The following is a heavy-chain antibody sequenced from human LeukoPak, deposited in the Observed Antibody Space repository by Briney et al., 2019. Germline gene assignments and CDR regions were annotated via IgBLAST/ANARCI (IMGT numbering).Heavy chain of an antibody. CDR3: ARGYCSSTSCYPFDY. V-gene: IGHV4-31*03. CDR2: IYYSGST. D-gene: IGHD2-2*01. J-gene: IGHJ4*02. CDR1: GGSISSGGYY. Sequence: SQTLSLTCTVSGGSISSGGYYWSWIRQHPRKGLEWIGYIYYSGSTYYNPSLKSRVTISVDTSKNQFSLKLSSVTAADTAVYYCARGYCSSTSCYPFDYWGQGTLVTVSS.